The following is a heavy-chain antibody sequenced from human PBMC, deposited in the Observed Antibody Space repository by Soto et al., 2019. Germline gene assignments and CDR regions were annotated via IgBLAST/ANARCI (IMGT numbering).Heavy chain of an antibody. CDR2: ISWNSGNL. Sequence: EVQLVESGGGLVQPGRSLRLSCAASGFTFDDYAMHWVRQGPGKGLEWVSSISWNSGNLGYADSVKGRFTISRDNAKNSLYLQMNSLRGEDTALYYWAKGASNKGFAFNDYWCQGTLVTVSS. V-gene: IGHV3-9*01. J-gene: IGHJ4*02. CDR1: GFTFDDYA. D-gene: IGHD1-26*01. CDR3: AKGASNKGFAFNDY.